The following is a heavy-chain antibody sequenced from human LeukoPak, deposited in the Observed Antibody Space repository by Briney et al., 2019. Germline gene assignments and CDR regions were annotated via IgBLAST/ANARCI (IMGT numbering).Heavy chain of an antibody. V-gene: IGHV3-74*01. CDR1: GFTFSSYW. CDR3: ARGSYSSSGDY. CDR2: INSDGSST. J-gene: IGHJ4*02. D-gene: IGHD6-13*01. Sequence: GGSLRLSCAASGFTFSSYWMHWVRQAPGKGLVWVSRINSDGSSTSCADSVKGRFTISRDNAKNTLYLQMNSLRAEDTAVYYCARGSYSSSGDYWDQGTLVTVST.